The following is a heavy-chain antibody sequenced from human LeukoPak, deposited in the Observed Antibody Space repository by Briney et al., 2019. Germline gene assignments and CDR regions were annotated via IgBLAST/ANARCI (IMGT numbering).Heavy chain of an antibody. CDR3: ARDGVTMITSVLGNWFDP. V-gene: IGHV1-18*01. D-gene: IGHD3-22*01. Sequence: GASVKVSCKASGYTFTSYGISWVRQAPGQGLEWMGWISAYNGNTNYAQKLQGRVTMTTDTSTSTAYMELRSLSSDDTAVYYCARDGVTMITSVLGNWFDPWGQGTLVTVSS. CDR1: GYTFTSYG. J-gene: IGHJ5*02. CDR2: ISAYNGNT.